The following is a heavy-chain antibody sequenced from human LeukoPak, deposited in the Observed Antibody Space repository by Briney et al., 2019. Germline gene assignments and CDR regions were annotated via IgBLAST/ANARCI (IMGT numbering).Heavy chain of an antibody. Sequence: GGSLRLSCAASGITFSSSEMNWVRQAPGKGLEWVSSISSSSSYIYYADSVKGRFTISRDNAKNSLYLQMNSLRAEDTAVYYCARAYVDTAMAGWGQGTLVTVSS. CDR3: ARAYVDTAMAG. CDR1: GITFSSSE. V-gene: IGHV3-21*01. CDR2: ISSSSSYI. D-gene: IGHD5-18*01. J-gene: IGHJ4*02.